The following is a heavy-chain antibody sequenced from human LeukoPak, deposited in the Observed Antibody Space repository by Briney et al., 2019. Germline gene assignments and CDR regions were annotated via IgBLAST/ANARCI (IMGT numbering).Heavy chain of an antibody. J-gene: IGHJ6*02. CDR1: GYTFTGYY. CDR3: AQGEGFSHAMVRGATNYYYGMDV. D-gene: IGHD3-10*01. CDR2: INPNSGGT. V-gene: IGHV1-2*04. Sequence: ASVKVSCKASGYTFTGYYMHWVRQAPGQGLEWMGWINPNSGGTNYAQKFQGWVTMTRDTSISTAYMELSRLRSDDTAVYYCAQGEGFSHAMVRGATNYYYGMDVWGQGTTVTVSS.